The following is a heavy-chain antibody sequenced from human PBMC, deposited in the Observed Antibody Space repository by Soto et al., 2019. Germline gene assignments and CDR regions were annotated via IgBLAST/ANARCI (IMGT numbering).Heavy chain of an antibody. CDR1: GFILSDCA. CDR2: ISSSSSVI. CDR3: ARVLCLGSNCYYYMDV. V-gene: IGHV3-48*01. D-gene: IGHD3-16*01. J-gene: IGHJ6*03. Sequence: GGSLRLSCATSGFILSDCAMNWVRQAPGKGLEWVSHISSSSSVIDYADSVKGRFTVSRDNARNSLYLQMNSLRAEDTAVYYCARVLCLGSNCYYYMDVWGKGIMVTVSS.